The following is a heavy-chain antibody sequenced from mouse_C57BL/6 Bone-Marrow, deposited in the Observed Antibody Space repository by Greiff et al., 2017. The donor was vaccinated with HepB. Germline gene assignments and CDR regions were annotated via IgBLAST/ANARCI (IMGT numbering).Heavy chain of an antibody. CDR3: APFYSNYVFAY. CDR2: IDPSDSYT. Sequence: QVQLQQSGAELVKPGASVKLSCKASGYTFTSYWMQWVKQRPGQGLEWIGEIDPSDSYTNYNQKFKGKATLTVDTSSSTAYMQLSSLTSEDSAVYYCAPFYSNYVFAYWGQGTLVTVSA. D-gene: IGHD2-5*01. J-gene: IGHJ3*01. V-gene: IGHV1-50*01. CDR1: GYTFTSYW.